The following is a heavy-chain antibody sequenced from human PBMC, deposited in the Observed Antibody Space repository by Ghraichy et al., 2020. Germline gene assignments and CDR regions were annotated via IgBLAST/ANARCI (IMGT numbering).Heavy chain of an antibody. CDR1: GGSISSGGYS. D-gene: IGHD3-10*01. J-gene: IGHJ4*02. CDR3: ARGSGRGVNIDY. CDR2: IYYSGST. Sequence: SETLSLTCAVSGGSISSGGYSWSWIRQPPGKGLEWIGYIYYSGSTYYNPSLKSRVTISVDTSKNQFSLKLSSVTAADTAVYYCARGSGRGVNIDYWGQGTLVTVSS. V-gene: IGHV4-30-4*07.